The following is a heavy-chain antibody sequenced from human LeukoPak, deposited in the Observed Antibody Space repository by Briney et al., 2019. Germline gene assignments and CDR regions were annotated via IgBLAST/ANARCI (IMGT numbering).Heavy chain of an antibody. J-gene: IGHJ4*02. CDR2: IKLDGSEK. Sequence: PGGSLRLSCAASGFSFSRVWMSWVRQAPGKGPEWVASIKLDGSEKYYVDSVKGRFTISRDNAKNSLYLQMNTLRVEDTAVYYCAKEGYWGQGTLVTVSS. CDR1: GFSFSRVW. CDR3: AKEGY. V-gene: IGHV3-7*01.